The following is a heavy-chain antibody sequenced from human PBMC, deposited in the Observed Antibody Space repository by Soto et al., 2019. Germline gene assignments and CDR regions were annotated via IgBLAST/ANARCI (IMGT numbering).Heavy chain of an antibody. J-gene: IGHJ6*02. Sequence: DVQLLESGGHLVQPGGSLRLSCAASGFTFSSYAMSWVRQAPGKGLEWVSSVSAGGDMTYYSDSVKGRFTITRDNANNARFVQMNSRRIEDTALYYCARGDRGGSGSAASYYEAGWDVGGQGTTVTGS. CDR1: GFTFSSYA. CDR3: ARGDRGGSGSAASYYEAGWDV. CDR2: VSAGGDMT. V-gene: IGHV3-23*01. D-gene: IGHD1-26*01.